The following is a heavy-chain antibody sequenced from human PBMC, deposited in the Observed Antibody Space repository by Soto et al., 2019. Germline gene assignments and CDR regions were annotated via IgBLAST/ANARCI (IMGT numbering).Heavy chain of an antibody. Sequence: GGALRLSCAASGLTVSSSYMSWVRQAPGKGLEGVAVISYDGSNKYYADSVKGRFTISRDNSKNTLYLQMNSLRGEDTAVYCCQKDSTPTVTTFWYYYYGMDVWGQGTTVTVSS. J-gene: IGHJ6*02. CDR1: GLTVSSSY. CDR3: QKDSTPTVTTFWYYYYGMDV. V-gene: IGHV3-30*18. CDR2: ISYDGSNK. D-gene: IGHD4-17*01.